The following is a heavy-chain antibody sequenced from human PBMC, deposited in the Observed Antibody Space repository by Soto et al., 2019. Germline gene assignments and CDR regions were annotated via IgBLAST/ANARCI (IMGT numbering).Heavy chain of an antibody. J-gene: IGHJ1*01. CDR3: ASGGGDGYKKPEYFQH. CDR1: GGTFSSYA. Sequence: SVKVSCKASGGTFSSYAISWVRQAPEQGLEWMGGIIPIFGTANYAQKFQGRVTITADKSTSTAYMELSSLRSEDTAVYYCASGGGDGYKKPEYFQHWGQGTLVTVSS. CDR2: IIPIFGTA. V-gene: IGHV1-69*06. D-gene: IGHD3-16*01.